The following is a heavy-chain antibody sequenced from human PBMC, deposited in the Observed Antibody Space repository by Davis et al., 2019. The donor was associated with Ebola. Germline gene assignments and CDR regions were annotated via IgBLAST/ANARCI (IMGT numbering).Heavy chain of an antibody. Sequence: GESLKISCAASGFTFSSYAMSWVRQAPGKGLEWVSAISGSGGSTYYADSVKGRFTISRDNSKNTLYLQMNSLRAEDTAVYYCAKVEAVAGAYYFDYWGQGTLVTVSS. CDR1: GFTFSSYA. J-gene: IGHJ4*02. CDR2: ISGSGGST. D-gene: IGHD6-19*01. CDR3: AKVEAVAGAYYFDY. V-gene: IGHV3-23*01.